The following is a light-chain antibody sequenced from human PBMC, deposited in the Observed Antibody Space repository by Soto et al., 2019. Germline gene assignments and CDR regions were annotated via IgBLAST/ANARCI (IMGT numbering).Light chain of an antibody. V-gene: IGLV2-14*03. CDR2: DVT. J-gene: IGLJ2*01. CDR1: SSDVGGYNH. CDR3: NSYTSTNTLV. Sequence: QSVLTQPASVSGSPGQSITISCTGTSSDVGGYNHVSWSQQHPGKAPKLKIYDVTDRPSGVSNRFSGSKSGNTASLAISGLQAEDEADYYCNSYTSTNTLVFGGGTQLTVL.